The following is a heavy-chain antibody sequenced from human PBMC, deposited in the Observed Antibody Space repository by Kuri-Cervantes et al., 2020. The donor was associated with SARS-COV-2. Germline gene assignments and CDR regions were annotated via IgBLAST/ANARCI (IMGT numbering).Heavy chain of an antibody. CDR2: IYYSGST. CDR1: GGSISSSSYY. CDR3: ARDQGWLDPWWFDP. D-gene: IGHD6-19*01. Sequence: GSLRLSCTVSGGSISSSSYYWGWIRQPPGKGLEWIGSIYYSGSTYYNPSLKSRVTISVDTSKNQFSLKLSSVTAADTAVYYCARDQGWLDPWWFDPWGQGTLVTVSS. V-gene: IGHV4-39*02. J-gene: IGHJ5*02.